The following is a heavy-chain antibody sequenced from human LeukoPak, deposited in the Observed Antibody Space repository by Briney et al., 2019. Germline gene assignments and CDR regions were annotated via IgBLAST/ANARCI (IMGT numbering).Heavy chain of an antibody. D-gene: IGHD3-10*01. CDR3: ASIIEEFGDEEISDY. CDR1: GFTFSSYS. V-gene: IGHV3-21*01. CDR2: ISSSSSYI. J-gene: IGHJ4*02. Sequence: PGGSLRLSCAASGFTFSSYSMNWVRQAPGKGLEWVSSISSSSSYIYYADSVKGRFTISRDNAKNSLYLQMNSLRAEDTAVYYCASIIEEFGDEEISDYWGQGTLVTVSS.